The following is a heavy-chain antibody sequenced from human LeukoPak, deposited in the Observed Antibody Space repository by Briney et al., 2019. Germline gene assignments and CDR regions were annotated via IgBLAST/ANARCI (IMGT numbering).Heavy chain of an antibody. Sequence: EAGGSLRLSCAASGFTFSSYSMNWVREAPGKGLEWVSSISSGSSYIYYADSVKGRFTISRDNAKNSLYLQMNSLRAEDTAVYYCANPHQSGYYFLGYMDVWGKGTTVTVSS. CDR3: ANPHQSGYYFLGYMDV. CDR2: ISSGSSYI. CDR1: GFTFSSYS. D-gene: IGHD3-3*01. J-gene: IGHJ6*03. V-gene: IGHV3-21*01.